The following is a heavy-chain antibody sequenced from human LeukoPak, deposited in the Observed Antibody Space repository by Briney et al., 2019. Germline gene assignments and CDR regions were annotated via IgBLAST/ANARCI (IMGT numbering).Heavy chain of an antibody. CDR3: EKAPPDNYYYYYGMDV. J-gene: IGHJ6*02. D-gene: IGHD1-1*01. CDR1: GLTFSGYA. CDR2: LSGRGGST. V-gene: IGHV3-23*01. Sequence: PGGSLRLSCAASGLTFSGYAMTWVRQAPGKGLEWVSSLSGRGGSTYYADSVKGRFTISRDNSKNTLYLQMNSLRAEDTAVYYCEKAPPDNYYYYYGMDVWGQGTTVTVSS.